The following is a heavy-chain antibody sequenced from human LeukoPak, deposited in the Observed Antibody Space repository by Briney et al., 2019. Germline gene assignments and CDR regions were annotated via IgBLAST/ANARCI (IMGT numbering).Heavy chain of an antibody. CDR2: INTDGSNT. Sequence: PGGSLRLSCAASGFTFSTYWMHWVRQAPGKGLVWVSRINTDGSNTNYADSVKGRFTISRDNAENTLYLQMNSLRAEDTAVYYCARAEWYSGSYYFDYWGQGTLVTVSS. V-gene: IGHV3-74*01. D-gene: IGHD1-26*01. CDR1: GFTFSTYW. J-gene: IGHJ4*02. CDR3: ARAEWYSGSYYFDY.